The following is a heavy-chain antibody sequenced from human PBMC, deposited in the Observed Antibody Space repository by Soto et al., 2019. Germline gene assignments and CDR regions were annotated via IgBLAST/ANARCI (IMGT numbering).Heavy chain of an antibody. V-gene: IGHV3-33*01. Sequence: QVQLVESGGGVVQPGRSLRLASAASGFTFSSYGMHWVRQAPGTGLEWGAVIWYDGSNKYYADSVKGRFTISRDNSKNTLYLQMNSLRAEDTAVYYCARSYSYGSGMGQNWFDPWGQGTLVTVSS. CDR1: GFTFSSYG. CDR2: IWYDGSNK. D-gene: IGHD3-10*01. J-gene: IGHJ5*02. CDR3: ARSYSYGSGMGQNWFDP.